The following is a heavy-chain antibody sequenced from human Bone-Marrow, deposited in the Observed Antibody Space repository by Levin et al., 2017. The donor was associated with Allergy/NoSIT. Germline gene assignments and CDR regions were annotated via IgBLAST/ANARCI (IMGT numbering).Heavy chain of an antibody. CDR2: ISYDGSNK. D-gene: IGHD2-15*01. J-gene: IGHJ4*02. Sequence: GGSLRLSCAASGFTFSSYGMHWVRQAPGKGLEWVAVISYDGSNKYYADSVKGRFTISRDNSKNTLYLQMNSLRAEDTAVYYCAKDYCSGGSCYSPYFDYWGQGTLVTVSS. CDR1: GFTFSSYG. V-gene: IGHV3-30*18. CDR3: AKDYCSGGSCYSPYFDY.